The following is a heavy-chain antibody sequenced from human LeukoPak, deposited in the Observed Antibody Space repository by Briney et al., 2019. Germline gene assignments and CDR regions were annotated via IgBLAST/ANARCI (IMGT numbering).Heavy chain of an antibody. CDR2: ISSGGSSA. CDR3: ANPRRITMVRGGLLDY. V-gene: IGHV3-23*01. D-gene: IGHD3-10*01. CDR1: GFTFSNSA. J-gene: IGHJ4*02. Sequence: GGSLRLSCVASGFTFSNSAMSWVRQAPGKGLEWVSAISSGGSSAHYADSVKGRFTISRDNSKNTLYLQMNSLRAEDTAVYYCANPRRITMVRGGLLDYWGQGTLVTVSS.